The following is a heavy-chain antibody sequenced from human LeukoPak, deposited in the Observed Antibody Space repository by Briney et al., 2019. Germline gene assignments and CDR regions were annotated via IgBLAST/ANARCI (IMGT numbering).Heavy chain of an antibody. CDR2: ITGSGYST. CDR3: AKDTVWFGELFGPPLDAFDI. Sequence: GGSLRLSCAASGFTFSNYAMSWVRQAPGKGLEWISSITGSGYSTYYADSVKGRFTISRDNSKNTLYLQIDSLRAEDTAVYYCAKDTVWFGELFGPPLDAFDIWGQGTMVTVSS. CDR1: GFTFSNYA. J-gene: IGHJ3*02. D-gene: IGHD3-10*01. V-gene: IGHV3-23*01.